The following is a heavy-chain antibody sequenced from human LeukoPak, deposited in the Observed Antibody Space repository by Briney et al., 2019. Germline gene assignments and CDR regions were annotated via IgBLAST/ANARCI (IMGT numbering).Heavy chain of an antibody. CDR2: IRYDGSNK. CDR3: AKAGYDFWSGYYRYYYYYMDV. V-gene: IGHV3-30*02. Sequence: GSLRLSCAASGFTFSSYGMHWVRQAPRKGLEWVAFIRYDGSNKYYADSVKGRFTISRDNSKNTLYLQMNSLRAEDTAVYYCAKAGYDFWSGYYRYYYYYMDVWGKGTTVTVSS. D-gene: IGHD3-3*01. J-gene: IGHJ6*03. CDR1: GFTFSSYG.